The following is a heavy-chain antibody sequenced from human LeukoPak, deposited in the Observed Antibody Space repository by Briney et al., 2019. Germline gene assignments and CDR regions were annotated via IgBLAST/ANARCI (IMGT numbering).Heavy chain of an antibody. D-gene: IGHD5-18*01. Sequence: SETLSLTCAVHGGSFSGYYWSWIRQPPGKGLEWIGEINHSGSTNYNPSLKSRVTISVDTSKNQFSLKLSSVTAADTAVYYCARGYRPVLIQRPFDPWGQGTLVTVSS. CDR3: ARGYRPVLIQRPFDP. CDR1: GGSFSGYY. V-gene: IGHV4-34*01. CDR2: INHSGST. J-gene: IGHJ5*02.